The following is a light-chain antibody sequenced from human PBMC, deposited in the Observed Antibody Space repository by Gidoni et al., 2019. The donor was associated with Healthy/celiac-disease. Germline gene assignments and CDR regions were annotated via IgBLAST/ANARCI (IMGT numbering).Light chain of an antibody. Sequence: DIQMTQSPSSLSASVGDRVTITCQASQDISNYLNWYQQKPGKAPKLLIYDASNLETGVPSRFSGSGSGTDFTVTISSLQPEDIATYYCQQYDNLPGITFGQGTRLEIK. V-gene: IGKV1-33*01. CDR3: QQYDNLPGIT. CDR2: DAS. CDR1: QDISNY. J-gene: IGKJ5*01.